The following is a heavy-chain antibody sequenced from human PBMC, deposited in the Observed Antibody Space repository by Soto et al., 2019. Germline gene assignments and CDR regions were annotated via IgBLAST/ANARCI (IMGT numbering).Heavy chain of an antibody. V-gene: IGHV1-3*01. D-gene: IGHD3-10*01. Sequence: ASVKVSCKASGYTFTSYAMHWVRQAPGQRLEWMGWINAGNGNTKYSQKFQGRVTITRDTSASTAYMELSSLRSEDTAVYYCARGATVGSGSPLFWLDPWGQGTLVTVSS. CDR3: ARGATVGSGSPLFWLDP. J-gene: IGHJ5*02. CDR2: INAGNGNT. CDR1: GYTFTSYA.